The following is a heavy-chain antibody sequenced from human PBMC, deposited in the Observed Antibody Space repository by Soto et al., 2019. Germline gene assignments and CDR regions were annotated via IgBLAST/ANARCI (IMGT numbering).Heavy chain of an antibody. V-gene: IGHV3-30*03. CDR3: ARPGRNYWSGRYYLDY. Sequence: GGSLRLSCVGSGFAFSSYGMHWVRQAPGKGLEWVAVISYDGSNFYYADSVRGRFTISRDIPTNTMYLQMNSLRAEDTAMYYCARPGRNYWSGRYYLDYWGQGTPVPVSS. J-gene: IGHJ4*02. CDR2: ISYDGSNF. CDR1: GFAFSSYG. D-gene: IGHD3-3*01.